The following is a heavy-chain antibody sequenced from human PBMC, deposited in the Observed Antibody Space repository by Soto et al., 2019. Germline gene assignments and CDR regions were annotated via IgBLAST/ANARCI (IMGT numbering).Heavy chain of an antibody. CDR2: ISTSGSFK. CDR3: ARDDLYDSSGYDY. V-gene: IGHV3-21*01. D-gene: IGHD3-22*01. J-gene: IGHJ4*03. Sequence: PGGSLTLACAASGFTLSDYTMNWVRQAPGKWLEGVSSISTSGSFKYFVDSVKGRFSISRDNANKSLYLQMNSLGPEDTAVCYCARDDLYDSSGYDYWGQGTL. CDR1: GFTLSDYT.